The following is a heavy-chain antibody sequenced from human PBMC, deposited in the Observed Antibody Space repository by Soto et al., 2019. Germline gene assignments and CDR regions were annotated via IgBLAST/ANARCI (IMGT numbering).Heavy chain of an antibody. V-gene: IGHV3-30-3*01. CDR1: GFTFSSYA. J-gene: IGHJ3*02. CDR2: ISYDGSNK. Sequence: QVQLVESGGGVVQPGRSLRLSCAASGFTFSSYAMHWVRQAPGKGLEWVAVISYDGSNKYYADSVKGRFTISRDNSKNTLYLQKNSLRAEETAVYYCARDRKSYYYESSGYSGDAFDIWGQGTMVTVSS. CDR3: ARDRKSYYYESSGYSGDAFDI. D-gene: IGHD3-22*01.